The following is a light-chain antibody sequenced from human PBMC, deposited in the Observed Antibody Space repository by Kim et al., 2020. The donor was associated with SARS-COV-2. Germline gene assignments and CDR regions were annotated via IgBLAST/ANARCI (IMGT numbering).Light chain of an antibody. J-gene: IGKJ5*01. V-gene: IGKV1-33*01. CDR1: HDISNY. CDR3: QQYDTPLIT. CDR2: DTS. Sequence: ASVGDRVTITCRASHDISNYLNWYQQKPGKAPKLLIYDTSNLETGVPSRFSGSGSGTDFTFTISSLQPEDIATYYCQQYDTPLITFGQGTRLEIK.